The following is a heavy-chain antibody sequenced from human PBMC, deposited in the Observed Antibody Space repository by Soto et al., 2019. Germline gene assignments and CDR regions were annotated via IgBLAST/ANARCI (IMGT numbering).Heavy chain of an antibody. J-gene: IGHJ4*02. Sequence: VASVKVSCKTSGYIFTDNYLHWVRQAPGQGLEWVGWINPKSGVTDFAQNFRGRVTMTRDTAISTAYMELSRLRSDDTAVYYCARAYSGSGSPKFWGQGTLVTVSS. D-gene: IGHD3-10*01. CDR1: GYIFTDNY. CDR2: INPKSGVT. V-gene: IGHV1-2*02. CDR3: ARAYSGSGSPKF.